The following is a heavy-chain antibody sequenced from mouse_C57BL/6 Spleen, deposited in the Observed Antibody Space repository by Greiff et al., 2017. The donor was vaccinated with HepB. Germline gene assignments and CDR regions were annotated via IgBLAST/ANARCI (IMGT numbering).Heavy chain of an antibody. CDR3: VRERGGPYVGAMDY. Sequence: EVKLMESGGGLVQPKGSLKLSCAASGFSFNTYAMNWVRQAPGKGLEWVARIRSKSNNYATYYADSVKDRFTISRDDSESMLYLQMNNLKTEDTAMYYCVRERGGPYVGAMDYWGQGTSVTVSS. CDR1: GFSFNTYA. V-gene: IGHV10-1*01. J-gene: IGHJ4*01. D-gene: IGHD1-1*02. CDR2: IRSKSNNYAT.